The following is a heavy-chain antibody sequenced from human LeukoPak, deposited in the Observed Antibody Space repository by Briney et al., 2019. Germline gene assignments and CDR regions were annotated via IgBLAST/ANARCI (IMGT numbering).Heavy chain of an antibody. Sequence: ASVKVSCKASGGTFSSYAISWVRQAPGQGLEWMVGLIPIFGTANYAQKFQGRVTITADESTSTAYMELSSLRSEDTAVYYCARFSTGYSYAPIDYWGQGTLVTVSS. V-gene: IGHV1-69*01. D-gene: IGHD5-18*01. CDR3: ARFSTGYSYAPIDY. J-gene: IGHJ4*02. CDR2: LIPIFGTA. CDR1: GGTFSSYA.